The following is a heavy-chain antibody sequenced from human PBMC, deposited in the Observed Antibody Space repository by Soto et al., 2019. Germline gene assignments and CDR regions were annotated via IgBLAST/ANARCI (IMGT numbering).Heavy chain of an antibody. D-gene: IGHD6-6*01. Sequence: SDTLALSCSIYSVSLSCYYLSLIRQPPGKGLEWIGEISQSGNTNYSPSLKSRVSISIDTSKKQFSLNLASVSAADTAVYYCARAPKVSGSSQTRPDFWGQGNLVTVSS. CDR2: ISQSGNT. CDR1: SVSLSCYY. J-gene: IGHJ4*02. V-gene: IGHV4-34*01. CDR3: ARAPKVSGSSQTRPDF.